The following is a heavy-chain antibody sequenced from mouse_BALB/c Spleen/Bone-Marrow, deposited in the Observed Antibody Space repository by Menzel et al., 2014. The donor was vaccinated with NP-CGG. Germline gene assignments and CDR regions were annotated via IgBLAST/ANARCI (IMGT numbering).Heavy chain of an antibody. J-gene: IGHJ4*01. Sequence: EVKLVESGAELVKPGASVKLSCTAPGFNIKDTYMPWVKQRPEQGLEWIGRIDPANGNTKYDPKFQGKATITADTSSNTAYLQLSSLTSEDTAVYYCARWEYYAMDYWGQGTSVTVSS. V-gene: IGHV14-3*02. D-gene: IGHD4-1*01. CDR2: IDPANGNT. CDR3: ARWEYYAMDY. CDR1: GFNIKDTY.